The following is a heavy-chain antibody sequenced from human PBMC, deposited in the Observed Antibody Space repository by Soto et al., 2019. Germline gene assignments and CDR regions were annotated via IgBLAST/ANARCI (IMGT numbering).Heavy chain of an antibody. J-gene: IGHJ4*02. D-gene: IGHD3-22*01. CDR1: GFTFSSYW. CDR3: ARGEYYYDSSGYYLFDY. Sequence: GGSPRLSCAASGFTFSSYWMHWVRQAPGKGLVWVSRINSDGSSTSYADSVKGRFTISRDNAKNTLYLQMNSLRAEDTAVYYCARGEYYYDSSGYYLFDYWGQGTLVTVSS. V-gene: IGHV3-74*01. CDR2: INSDGSST.